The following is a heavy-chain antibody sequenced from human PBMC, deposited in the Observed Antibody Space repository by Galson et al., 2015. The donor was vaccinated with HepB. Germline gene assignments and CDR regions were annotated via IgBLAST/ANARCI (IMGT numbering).Heavy chain of an antibody. CDR3: AKGGLGSYYNGPRD. J-gene: IGHJ4*02. V-gene: IGHV3-23*01. D-gene: IGHD3-10*01. CDR2: ISNDGKNT. CDR1: GFTFRDYA. Sequence: SLRLSCAASGFTFRDYAMTWVRQAPGKGLGWVSRISNDGKNTGHADSVQGRFTISRDNSKDTLYLQMNSLRAEDTGVYYCAKGGLGSYYNGPRDWGEGTLVTVSS.